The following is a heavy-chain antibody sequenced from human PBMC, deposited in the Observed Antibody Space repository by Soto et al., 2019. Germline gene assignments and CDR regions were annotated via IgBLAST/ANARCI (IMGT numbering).Heavy chain of an antibody. D-gene: IGHD2-2*01. J-gene: IGHJ6*02. Sequence: QVQLVQSGAEVKKPGSSVKVSCKASGGTFSSYAISWVRQAPGQGLEWMGGIIPIFGTANYAQKFQGRVTITADESPSTAYMELSSLRSEDTAVYYCARDSPDIVLVPAALYGMDVWGQGTTVTVSS. CDR3: ARDSPDIVLVPAALYGMDV. CDR2: IIPIFGTA. CDR1: GGTFSSYA. V-gene: IGHV1-69*12.